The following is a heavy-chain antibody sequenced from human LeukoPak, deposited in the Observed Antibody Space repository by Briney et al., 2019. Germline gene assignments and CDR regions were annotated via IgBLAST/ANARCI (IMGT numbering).Heavy chain of an antibody. D-gene: IGHD3-10*01. V-gene: IGHV1-18*01. CDR1: GYTFTSYG. CDR2: ISAYNGDT. CDR3: ERSSSLWDGESYNDCYGTDV. J-gene: IGHJ6*02. Sequence: GASVKVSCKASGYTFTSYGISWVRQAPGQGLEWMGWISAYNGDTNYPQKLQGRLTMTIDTSTSTAYMELRSLRSDDTAVYYCERSSSLWDGESYNDCYGTDVSGQVATVTVCS.